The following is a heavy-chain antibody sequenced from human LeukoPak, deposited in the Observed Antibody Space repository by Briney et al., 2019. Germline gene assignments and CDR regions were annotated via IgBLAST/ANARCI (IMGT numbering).Heavy chain of an antibody. J-gene: IGHJ4*02. V-gene: IGHV4-4*08. CDR1: DGSISIYY. CDR3: VRDRELTY. Sequence: PAETLSLTCTVSDGSISIYYRSWVRQPPGKGLGWIGYIYSSGNTIYNPSLKSRVTISVDTSKNQFSLRLSSVTAADTAVYYCVRDRELTYWGQGTLVTVSS. CDR2: IYSSGNT. D-gene: IGHD1-26*01.